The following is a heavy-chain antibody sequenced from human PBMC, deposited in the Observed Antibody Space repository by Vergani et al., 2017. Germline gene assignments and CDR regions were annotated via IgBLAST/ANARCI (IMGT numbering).Heavy chain of an antibody. Sequence: QVQLVESGGGVVQPGRSLRLSCAASGFTFGSYGMHWVRQAPGKGLEWVAVIWYDGSNKYYADSVKGRFTISRDNSKNTLYLQMNSLRAEDTAVYYCARDWCSSTSCYAFDYWGQGTLVTVSS. CDR2: IWYDGSNK. D-gene: IGHD2-2*01. J-gene: IGHJ4*02. V-gene: IGHV3-33*01. CDR3: ARDWCSSTSCYAFDY. CDR1: GFTFGSYG.